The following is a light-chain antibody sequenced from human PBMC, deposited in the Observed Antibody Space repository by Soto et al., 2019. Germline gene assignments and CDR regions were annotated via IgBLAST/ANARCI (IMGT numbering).Light chain of an antibody. J-gene: IGKJ1*01. CDR1: QSIAWW. CDR3: QQYSSPWT. Sequence: DIQMTQSPSTLSASVGDRVTFTCRASQSIAWWLAWYQQKPGKAPKLLIYKASILESGVPSRFSGSGSGTEFTLTISSLQPDDIATYYCQQYSSPWTFGQGTKVDIK. CDR2: KAS. V-gene: IGKV1-5*03.